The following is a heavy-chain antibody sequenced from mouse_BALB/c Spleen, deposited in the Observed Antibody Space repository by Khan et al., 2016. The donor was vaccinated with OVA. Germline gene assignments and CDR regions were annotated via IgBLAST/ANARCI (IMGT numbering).Heavy chain of an antibody. CDR2: IWSGGST. D-gene: IGHD2-3*01. V-gene: IGHV2-2*02. CDR3: ARNDGYYAMDY. Sequence: QVQLKESGPGLVQPSQSLSITCTVSGFSLTSYGVHWVRQSPGKGLEWLGVIWSGGSTDYHAAFISRLSISKDNSKSQVFFKMNSLQANDTAIYYCARNDGYYAMDYWGQGTSVTVSS. CDR1: GFSLTSYG. J-gene: IGHJ4*01.